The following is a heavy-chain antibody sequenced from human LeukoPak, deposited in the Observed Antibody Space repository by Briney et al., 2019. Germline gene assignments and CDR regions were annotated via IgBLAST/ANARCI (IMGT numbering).Heavy chain of an antibody. V-gene: IGHV3-30*19. J-gene: IGHJ4*02. CDR1: GFTFSSYG. Sequence: GGSLRLSCAASGFTFSSYGMHWVRQAPGKGLEWVAVISYDGSNKYYADSVKGRFTISRDNSKNTLYLQMNSLRAEDTAVYYCAREYSSSWSYNTFDYWGQGTLVTVSS. CDR2: ISYDGSNK. D-gene: IGHD6-13*01. CDR3: AREYSSSWSYNTFDY.